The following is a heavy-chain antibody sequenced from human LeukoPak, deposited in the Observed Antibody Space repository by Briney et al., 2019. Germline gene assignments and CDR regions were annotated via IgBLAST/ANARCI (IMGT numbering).Heavy chain of an antibody. CDR1: GFTFSSYW. D-gene: IGHD2/OR15-2a*01. CDR3: ARGSPNSSPLYYYYYYGMDV. V-gene: IGHV3-7*01. Sequence: PGGSLRLSCAASGFTFSSYWMSWVRQAPGKGLEWVANINQDGSEKYYVDSVKGRFTISRDNAKNSLYLQMNSLRAEDTAVYYCARGSPNSSPLYYYYYYGMDVWGQGTTVTVSS. CDR2: INQDGSEK. J-gene: IGHJ6*02.